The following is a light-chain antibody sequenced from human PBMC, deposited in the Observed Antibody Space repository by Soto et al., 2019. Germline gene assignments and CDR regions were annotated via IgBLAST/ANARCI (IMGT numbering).Light chain of an antibody. CDR2: GAS. CDR3: QQYGSSQT. CDR1: QSVSSSY. J-gene: IGKJ1*01. V-gene: IGKV3-20*01. Sequence: EGVLTQSPGTLSLSPGERATLSCRASQSVSSSYLAWYQQKPGQAPRLLIYGASSMATGIPDRFSGSGSGTDFTLTISRLEPEDFAVYYCQQYGSSQTFGQGTK.